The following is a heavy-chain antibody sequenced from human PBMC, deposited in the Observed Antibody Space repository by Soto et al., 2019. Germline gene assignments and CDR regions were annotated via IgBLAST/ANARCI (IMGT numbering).Heavy chain of an antibody. J-gene: IGHJ4*02. Sequence: QVQLVQSGAEVKKPGASVKVSCKASGYTFTSSGINWVRQAPGQGLEWMGWITSYNGNANYAQKYQGRVSMTTDTTTSTDYMELRSRTSDDTAMYYCARGKGHTGLDHWGQGTLVTVSS. V-gene: IGHV1-18*01. D-gene: IGHD3-16*01. CDR3: ARGKGHTGLDH. CDR1: GYTFTSSG. CDR2: ITSYNGNA.